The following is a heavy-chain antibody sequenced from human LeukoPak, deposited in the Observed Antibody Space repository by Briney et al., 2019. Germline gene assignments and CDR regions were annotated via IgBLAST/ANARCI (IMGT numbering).Heavy chain of an antibody. CDR1: GFTFDDYS. J-gene: IGHJ4*02. Sequence: GGSLRLSCAASGFTFDDYSMHWVRQGPGKGLEWVSVISWDGGSTSYADSVKGRFTISRDNSKNSLYLQMNSLRSEDSALYYRAKDRGGVDYWGQGTLVTVSS. CDR3: AKDRGGVDY. V-gene: IGHV3-43*01. D-gene: IGHD3-16*01. CDR2: ISWDGGST.